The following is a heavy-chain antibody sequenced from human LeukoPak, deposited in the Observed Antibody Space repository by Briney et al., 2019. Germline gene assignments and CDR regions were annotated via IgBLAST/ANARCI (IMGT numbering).Heavy chain of an antibody. Sequence: PGGSLRLSCAASGFTFSSYWMTWVRQAPGKGLEWVANIKQDGSEAYYVDSVKGRFTVSRDNAKNYLYLQLNSLGAEDTAVYYCATRYCTIPACRASSYHCMDNWGKGTTVTVSS. CDR2: IKQDGSEA. CDR1: GFTFSSYW. J-gene: IGHJ6*03. CDR3: ATRYCTIPACRASSYHCMDN. D-gene: IGHD2-8*01. V-gene: IGHV3-7*01.